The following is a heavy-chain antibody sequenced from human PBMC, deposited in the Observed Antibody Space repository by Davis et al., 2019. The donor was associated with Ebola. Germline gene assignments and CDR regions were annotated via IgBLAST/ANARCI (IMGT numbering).Heavy chain of an antibody. V-gene: IGHV4-59*12. D-gene: IGHD2-15*01. J-gene: IGHJ4*02. Sequence: SETLSLTCTVSGGSISSYYWSWIRQPPGKGLEWIGYIYHSGSTYYNPSLKSRVTISVDRSKNQFSLKLSSVTAADTAVYYCARGLYCSGGSCFLDYWGQGTLVTVSS. CDR1: GGSISSYY. CDR2: IYHSGST. CDR3: ARGLYCSGGSCFLDY.